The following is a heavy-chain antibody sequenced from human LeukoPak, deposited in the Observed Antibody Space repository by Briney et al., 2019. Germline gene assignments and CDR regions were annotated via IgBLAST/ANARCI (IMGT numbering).Heavy chain of an antibody. D-gene: IGHD1-26*01. J-gene: IGHJ4*02. CDR3: AKGRMEVGPHYFDC. V-gene: IGHV4-38-2*01. CDR2: IHHSGGT. CDR1: GYSFSSSYY. Sequence: SATLSLTCAVFGYSFSSSYYWGWNRHPPGDWMEWIGTIHHSGGTWTNPTPKSQGPISVYTAKNQFSLKLRSVTAAATAIYTCAKGRMEVGPHYFDCWGQRTLVTASS.